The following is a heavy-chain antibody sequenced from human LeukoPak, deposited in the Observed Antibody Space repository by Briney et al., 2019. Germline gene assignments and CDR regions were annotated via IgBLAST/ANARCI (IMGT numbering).Heavy chain of an antibody. CDR3: ARGRGSGHKENWFDP. CDR2: MNPNSGNT. J-gene: IGHJ5*02. Sequence: ASVKVSCKASVYAFTTYDINWVRQATGQGPAWMGWMNPNSGNTGYTQNFQGRVTMTRNTSISTAYMELSSLKSEDTAVYYCARGRGSGHKENWFDPWGLGTLVTVSS. D-gene: IGHD6-19*01. CDR1: VYAFTTYD. V-gene: IGHV1-8*01.